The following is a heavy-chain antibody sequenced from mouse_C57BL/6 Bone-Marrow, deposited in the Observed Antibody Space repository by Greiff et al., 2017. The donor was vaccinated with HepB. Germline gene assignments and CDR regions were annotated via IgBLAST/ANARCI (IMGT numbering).Heavy chain of an antibody. CDR1: EYAFPSHD. CDR3: ARTMVTTRAKDY. V-gene: IGHV5-2*01. Sequence: EVKLMEPGRGLVQPGASLKLSCESNEYAFPSHDMPWVRKTPEQRLELVAAINSDGGSTYYPDTLERRVIISRDNTKKTLYLQMSSLRSEDSAFYYCARTMVTTRAKDYWGQGTATTVSS. J-gene: IGHJ4*01. CDR2: INSDGGST. D-gene: IGHD2-2*01.